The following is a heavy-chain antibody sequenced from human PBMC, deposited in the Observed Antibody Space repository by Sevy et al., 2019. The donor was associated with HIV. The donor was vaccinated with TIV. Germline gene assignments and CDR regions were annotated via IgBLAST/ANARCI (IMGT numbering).Heavy chain of an antibody. CDR2: IYYSGST. CDR1: GGSISSYY. D-gene: IGHD1-26*01. V-gene: IGHV4-59*01. Sequence: SETLSLTCTVSGGSISSYYWSWIRQPPGKGLEWIGYIYYSGSTNYNPSLKSRVTISVDTSKNQFSLKLSSVTAADTAVYYCAGGGGSGSYYKFDYWGQGTLVTVSS. CDR3: AGGGGSGSYYKFDY. J-gene: IGHJ4*02.